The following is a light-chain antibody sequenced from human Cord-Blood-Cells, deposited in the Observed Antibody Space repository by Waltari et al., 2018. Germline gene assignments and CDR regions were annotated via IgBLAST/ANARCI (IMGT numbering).Light chain of an antibody. J-gene: IGLJ3*02. CDR2: DTS. Sequence: QAVVTQEPSLTVSPGGTVTLTCGSSTAAVTSAHYPDWFQQKPGQAPRTLIYDTSTKHSWTTARFSGSLLGGKAALTLSGAQPEDEAEYYCLLSYSGARVFGGGTKLTVL. CDR3: LLSYSGARV. CDR1: TAAVTSAHY. V-gene: IGLV7-46*01.